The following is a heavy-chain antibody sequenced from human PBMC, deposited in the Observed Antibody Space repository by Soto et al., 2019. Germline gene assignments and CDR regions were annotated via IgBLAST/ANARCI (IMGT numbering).Heavy chain of an antibody. CDR3: AKDPFMCDNGVCPDGTFDY. CDR1: GFMFSQCG. J-gene: IGHJ4*02. D-gene: IGHD2-8*01. CDR2: LSGSGFST. Sequence: GGTLGLSCVSCGFMFSQCGMSWVLQAPGKGLDWLASLSGSGFSTNHADFLKCRFTLARDNSKNTVFLQMNSLTAEDTAVYYCAKDPFMCDNGVCPDGTFDYWGQGT. V-gene: IGHV3-23*01.